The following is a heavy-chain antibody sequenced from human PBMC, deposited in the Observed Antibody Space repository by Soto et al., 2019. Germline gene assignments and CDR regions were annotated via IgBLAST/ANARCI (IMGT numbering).Heavy chain of an antibody. Sequence: EVQLVESGGGLVQPGGSLRLSCAASGFTFTNYDMNWVRQAPGKGLEWVSYISSSTFSIYYADSVRGRFTISRDNAKNSLYLQMNSLRAEDTAVYYCARDVGGGSWDFWGQGTLVTVSS. J-gene: IGHJ4*02. CDR3: ARDVGGGSWDF. D-gene: IGHD6-13*01. V-gene: IGHV3-48*01. CDR1: GFTFTNYD. CDR2: ISSSTFSI.